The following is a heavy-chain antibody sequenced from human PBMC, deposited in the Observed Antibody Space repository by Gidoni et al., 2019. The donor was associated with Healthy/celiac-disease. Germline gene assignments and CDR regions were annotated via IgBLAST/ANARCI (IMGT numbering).Heavy chain of an antibody. J-gene: IGHJ4*02. Sequence: QVQLQQWGAGLLKPPETLSLTCAVYGGSFSGYYWSWIRQPPGKGLEWIGEINHSGSTNYNPSLKSRVTISVDTSKNQFSLKLSSVTAADTAVYYCARGSRYGRLNPSYFDYWGQGTLVTVSS. CDR1: GGSFSGYY. V-gene: IGHV4-34*01. D-gene: IGHD5-18*01. CDR3: ARGSRYGRLNPSYFDY. CDR2: INHSGST.